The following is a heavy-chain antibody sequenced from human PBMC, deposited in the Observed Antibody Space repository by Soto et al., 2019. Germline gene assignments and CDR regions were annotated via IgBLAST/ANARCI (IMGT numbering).Heavy chain of an antibody. CDR2: IIPIFGTA. V-gene: IGHV1-69*13. D-gene: IGHD2-2*01. CDR3: ARDTGYCSSTSCYGMDV. Sequence: GASVKVSCKASGGTFSSYAISWVRQAPGQGLEWMGGIIPIFGTANYAQKFQGRVTITADESTSTAYMELSSLRSEDTAVCYCARDTGYCSSTSCYGMDVWGQGTTVTVSS. J-gene: IGHJ6*02. CDR1: GGTFSSYA.